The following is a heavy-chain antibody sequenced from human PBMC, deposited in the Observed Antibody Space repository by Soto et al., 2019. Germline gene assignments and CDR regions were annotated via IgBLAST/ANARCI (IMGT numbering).Heavy chain of an antibody. CDR3: ARGQEYYDSSGYYYFDY. CDR2: INHSGST. V-gene: IGHV4-34*01. D-gene: IGHD3-22*01. Sequence: SETLSLTCAVYGGSFSGYYWSWIRQPPGKGLEWIGEINHSGSTNYNPSLKSRITISVDTSKNQFSLNLSSVTAADTAVYYCARGQEYYDSSGYYYFDYWGQGTLVTVSS. CDR1: GGSFSGYY. J-gene: IGHJ4*02.